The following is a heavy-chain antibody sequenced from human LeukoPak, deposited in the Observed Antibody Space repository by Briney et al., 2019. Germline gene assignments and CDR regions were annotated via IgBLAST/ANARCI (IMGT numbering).Heavy chain of an antibody. CDR1: GYTFSGYY. J-gene: IGHJ3*02. V-gene: IGHV1-2*02. D-gene: IGHD4-23*01. CDR3: ARDLSGGDYGGNSGGFDI. Sequence: ASVKVSCKTSGYTFSGYYIHWVQQAPGQGLEWMGWINPHSGDTNYAQEFHGRVTMTRDTSINTAYMELNSLTSDDTAVYYCARDLSGGDYGGNSGGFDIWGQGTMVTVSS. CDR2: INPHSGDT.